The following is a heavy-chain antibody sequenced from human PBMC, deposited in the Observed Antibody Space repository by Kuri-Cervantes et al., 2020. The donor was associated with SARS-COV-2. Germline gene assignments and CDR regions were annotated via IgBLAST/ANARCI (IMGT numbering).Heavy chain of an antibody. CDR2: IYYSGST. V-gene: IGHV4-39*07. CDR1: GGSISSSSYY. J-gene: IGHJ5*02. CDR3: ARARDWFDP. Sequence: ESLKISCTVSGGSISSSSYYWGWIRQPPGKGLEWIGGIYYSGSTYYNPSLKSRVTISVDTSKNQFSLKLSSVTAADTAVYYCARARDWFDPWGQGTLVTVSS.